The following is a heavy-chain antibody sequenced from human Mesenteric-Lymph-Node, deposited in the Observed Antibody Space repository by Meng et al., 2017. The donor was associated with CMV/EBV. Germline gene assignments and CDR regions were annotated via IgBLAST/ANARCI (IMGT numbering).Heavy chain of an antibody. V-gene: IGHV4-34*01. CDR2: INHSGST. J-gene: IGHJ4*02. Sequence: TCGVYGGSLSGYRWNWIRQPPGKGLEWIGEINHSGSTNYNLSLRSRVTISVDTSKNQFSLNVTSVTAADTAIYYCARGEDRGYSPFDYWGQGALVTVSS. CDR1: GGSLSGYR. D-gene: IGHD2-15*01. CDR3: ARGEDRGYSPFDY.